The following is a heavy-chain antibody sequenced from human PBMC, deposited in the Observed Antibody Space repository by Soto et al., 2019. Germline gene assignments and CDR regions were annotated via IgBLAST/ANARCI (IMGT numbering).Heavy chain of an antibody. D-gene: IGHD4-17*01. Sequence: GGSLRLSCAASGFTFSSYGMHWVRQAPGKGLEWVAVIWYDGSNKYYADSVKGRFTISRDNSKNTLYLQMNSLRAEDTAVYYCARLEDYGDSRYFDYWGQGTLVTVSS. J-gene: IGHJ4*02. CDR1: GFTFSSYG. V-gene: IGHV3-33*01. CDR2: IWYDGSNK. CDR3: ARLEDYGDSRYFDY.